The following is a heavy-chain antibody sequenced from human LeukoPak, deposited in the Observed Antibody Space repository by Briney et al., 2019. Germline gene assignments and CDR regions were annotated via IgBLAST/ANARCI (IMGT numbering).Heavy chain of an antibody. Sequence: GGSLRLSCAASGFTFSDYYMSRIRQAPGKGLEWVSYISSSGSTIYYADSVKGRLTISRDNAKNSLYLQMNSLRAEDTAVYYCARAKVYYDSSGPWGQGTLVTVSS. CDR3: ARAKVYYDSSGP. V-gene: IGHV3-11*01. CDR2: ISSSGSTI. CDR1: GFTFSDYY. J-gene: IGHJ5*02. D-gene: IGHD3-22*01.